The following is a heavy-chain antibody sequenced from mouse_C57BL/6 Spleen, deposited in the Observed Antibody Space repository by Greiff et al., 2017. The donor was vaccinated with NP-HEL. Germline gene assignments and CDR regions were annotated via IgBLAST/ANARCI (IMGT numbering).Heavy chain of an antibody. Sequence: QVQLQQSGAELARPGASVKLSCKASGYTFTSYGIRWVKQRTGQGLEWIGEIYPRSGNTYYNEKFKGKATLTADKSSSTAYMELRSLTSEDSAVYFWARNTVLRKEAMDYWGQGTSVTVSS. CDR3: ARNTVLRKEAMDY. D-gene: IGHD1-1*01. CDR1: GYTFTSYG. CDR2: IYPRSGNT. V-gene: IGHV1-81*01. J-gene: IGHJ4*01.